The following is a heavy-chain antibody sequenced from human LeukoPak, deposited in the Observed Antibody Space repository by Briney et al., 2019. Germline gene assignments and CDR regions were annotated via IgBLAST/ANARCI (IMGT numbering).Heavy chain of an antibody. CDR1: GFTFSSYA. D-gene: IGHD3-10*01. CDR3: AKDRGFGVFFQYYFDY. J-gene: IGHJ4*02. V-gene: IGHV3-23*01. CDR2: ISGSGGST. Sequence: GGSLRLSCAASGFTFSSYAMNWVRQAPGKGLEWVSAISGSGGSTYYADSVKGRFTISRDNSKNTLYLQMNSLRAEDTAVYYCAKDRGFGVFFQYYFDYWGQGTLVTVSS.